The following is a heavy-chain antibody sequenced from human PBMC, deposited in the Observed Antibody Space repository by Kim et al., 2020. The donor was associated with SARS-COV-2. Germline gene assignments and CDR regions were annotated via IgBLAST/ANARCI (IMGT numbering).Heavy chain of an antibody. D-gene: IGHD3-3*01. J-gene: IGHJ6*02. Sequence: VKGRFTISRDNAKNSLYLQMNSLRAEDTAVYYCARIYYDFWGYYYYGMDVWGQGTTVTVSS. CDR3: ARIYYDFWGYYYYGMDV. V-gene: IGHV3-11*03.